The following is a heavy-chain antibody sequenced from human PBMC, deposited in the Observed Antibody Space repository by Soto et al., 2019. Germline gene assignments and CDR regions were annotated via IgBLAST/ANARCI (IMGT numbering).Heavy chain of an antibody. D-gene: IGHD1-1*01. CDR1: GQSFSGHS. V-gene: IGHV4-34*01. J-gene: IGHJ4*02. CDR2: INESGST. CDR3: ARGSGIVALPGELEDVKYDY. Sequence: QVQLQQWGAGLVKPSETLSLSCAVYGQSFSGHSWAWIRQPPGKGLEWIGEINESGSTYYNPSLKSRVTISTDTYKDKFSLKLSSVSAADTAAYFCARGSGIVALPGELEDVKYDYWGQGNLVNVSS.